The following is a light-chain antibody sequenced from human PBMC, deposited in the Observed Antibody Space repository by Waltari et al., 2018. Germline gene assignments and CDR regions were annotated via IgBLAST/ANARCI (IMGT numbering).Light chain of an antibody. J-gene: IGLJ1*01. CDR1: SSDVGGYNY. CDR2: DVS. Sequence: QSALTQPRSVSGSPGQSVTISCTGTSSDVGGYNYVSWYQQHPGKAPTLMIYDVSKRPSVVPDRFSGSKSGNAASLTISGLQAEDEADYYCCSYAGSYPYVFGTGTKVTVL. CDR3: CSYAGSYPYV. V-gene: IGLV2-11*01.